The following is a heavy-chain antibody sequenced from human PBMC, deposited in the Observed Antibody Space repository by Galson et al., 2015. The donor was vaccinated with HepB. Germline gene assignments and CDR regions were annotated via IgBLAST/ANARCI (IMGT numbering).Heavy chain of an antibody. Sequence: CAISGDSVSSNSAAWNWIRQSPSRGLEWLGRTYYRSKWYNDYAVSVKSRITINPDTSKNQFSLQLNSVTPEDTAVYYCAREEESSGWYYGRLDYWGQGTLVTVSS. CDR2: TYYRSKWYN. D-gene: IGHD6-19*01. CDR3: AREEESSGWYYGRLDY. J-gene: IGHJ4*02. V-gene: IGHV6-1*01. CDR1: GDSVSSNSAA.